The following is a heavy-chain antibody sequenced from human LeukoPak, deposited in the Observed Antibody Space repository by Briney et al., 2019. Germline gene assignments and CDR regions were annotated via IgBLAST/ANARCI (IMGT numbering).Heavy chain of an antibody. D-gene: IGHD6-13*01. CDR2: IKQDGSEK. V-gene: IGHV3-7*01. J-gene: IGHJ4*02. Sequence: GGSLRLSCAASGFTFSSYWMSWVLQAPGKGLEWVANIKQDGSEKYYVDSVKGRFTISRDNAKNSLYLQMNSLRAEDTAVYYCARGGRKQQLAQDRNDYWGQGTLVTVSS. CDR3: ARGGRKQQLAQDRNDY. CDR1: GFTFSSYW.